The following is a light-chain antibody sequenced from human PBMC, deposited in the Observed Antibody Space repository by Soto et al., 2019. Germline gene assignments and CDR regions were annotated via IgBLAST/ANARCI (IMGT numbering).Light chain of an antibody. CDR1: QGISSY. CDR3: QQYESYSPWT. J-gene: IGKJ1*01. CDR2: AAS. Sequence: AIRMTQSPSSFSASTGDRVTITCRASQGISSYLAWYQQKPGKAPKLLIYAASTLQSGVPSRYSGSGSGTEFTLTISNLQPDDFATYYCQQYESYSPWTFGQGTKVDIK. V-gene: IGKV1-8*01.